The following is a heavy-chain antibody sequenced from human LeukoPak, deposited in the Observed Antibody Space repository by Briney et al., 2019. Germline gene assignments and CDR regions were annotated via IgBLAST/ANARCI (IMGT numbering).Heavy chain of an antibody. Sequence: SQTLSLTCAISGDSVSSNSAAWNWIRQSPSRGLEWLGRTYYRSRWYNDYAVSVKSRIIINADTSKNQFSLMLNSVTPDDTAVYSCAGPTTRSHDPFDIWGQGTMVTVSS. CDR1: GDSVSSNSAA. V-gene: IGHV6-1*01. CDR2: TYYRSRWYN. CDR3: AGPTTRSHDPFDI. D-gene: IGHD1-14*01. J-gene: IGHJ3*02.